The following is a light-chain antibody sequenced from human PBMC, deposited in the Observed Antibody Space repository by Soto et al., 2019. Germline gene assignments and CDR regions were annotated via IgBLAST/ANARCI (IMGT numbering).Light chain of an antibody. CDR3: SSYTSSSTLYV. Sequence: QSVLTQPASVSGSPGQSITISCTGTSSDVCGYNFVSWYQQYPGKAPKLMIYDVSNRPSGASNRFSGSKSGNTASLTISGLQAEDEADYYCSSYTSSSTLYVFGTGTKLTVL. CDR2: DVS. V-gene: IGLV2-14*01. J-gene: IGLJ1*01. CDR1: SSDVCGYNF.